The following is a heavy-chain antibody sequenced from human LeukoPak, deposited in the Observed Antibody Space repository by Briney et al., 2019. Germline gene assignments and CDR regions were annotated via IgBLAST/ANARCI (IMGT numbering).Heavy chain of an antibody. CDR2: ISGSGGST. Sequence: GGSLRLSCAAPGFTFTSYAMSSVRQAPGKGLEWVSAISGSGGSTYYADSVKGRFTICRDNSKNTLYLQMNSLRAEDTAVYYCAKDEGKLLYAHPDYWGQGTLVTVSS. J-gene: IGHJ4*02. V-gene: IGHV3-23*01. CDR3: AKDEGKLLYAHPDY. D-gene: IGHD1-26*01. CDR1: GFTFTSYA.